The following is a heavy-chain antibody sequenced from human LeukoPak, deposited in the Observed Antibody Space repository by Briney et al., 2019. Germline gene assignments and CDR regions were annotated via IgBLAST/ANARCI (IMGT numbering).Heavy chain of an antibody. CDR3: ARHKGGFSSSWSRFWFDP. D-gene: IGHD6-13*01. Sequence: ASVKVSCKASGYTFTSYDINWVRQATGQGLEWMGWMNPNSGNTNYAQKLQGRVTMTTDTSTSTAYMELRSLRSDDTAVYYCARHKGGFSSSWSRFWFDPWGQGTLVTVSS. CDR1: GYTFTSYD. CDR2: MNPNSGNT. V-gene: IGHV1-18*01. J-gene: IGHJ5*02.